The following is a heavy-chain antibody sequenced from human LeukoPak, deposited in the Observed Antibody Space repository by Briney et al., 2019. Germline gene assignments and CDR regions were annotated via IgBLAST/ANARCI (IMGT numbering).Heavy chain of an antibody. Sequence: GGSLRLSCAASGFTFSSYAMSWVRQAPGKGLEWVSAISGSGGSTCYADSVKGRFTISRDNSKNTLYLQMNSLRAEDTAVYYCAITYDSSGYPQPDFDYWGQGTLVTVSS. CDR3: AITYDSSGYPQPDFDY. D-gene: IGHD3-22*01. V-gene: IGHV3-23*01. CDR2: ISGSGGST. J-gene: IGHJ4*02. CDR1: GFTFSSYA.